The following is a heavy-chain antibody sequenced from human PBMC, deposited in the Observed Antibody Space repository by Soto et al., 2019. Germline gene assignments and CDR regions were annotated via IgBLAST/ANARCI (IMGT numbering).Heavy chain of an antibody. J-gene: IGHJ6*02. V-gene: IGHV4-30-4*01. CDR2: IYYSGST. CDR3: ARTTVTTQTYYYYGVDV. Sequence: SETLSLTCTVSGGSISSGDYYWSWIRQPPGKGLEWIGYIYYSGSTYYNPSLKSRVTISVDTSKNQFSLKLSSVTAADTAVYYCARTTVTTQTYYYYGVDVWGQGTTVTVSS. D-gene: IGHD4-17*01. CDR1: GGSISSGDYY.